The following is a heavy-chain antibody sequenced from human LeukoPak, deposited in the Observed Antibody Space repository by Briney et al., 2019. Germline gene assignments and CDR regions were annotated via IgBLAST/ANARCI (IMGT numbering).Heavy chain of an antibody. V-gene: IGHV5-51*01. CDR2: IYPGDFDA. J-gene: IGHJ5*02. D-gene: IGHD6-6*01. Sequence: GESLKISCKGSGYRFTSYWIGWVRQRPGKGLEGMAIIYPGDFDARYSPSFQGHVTISVDNSISTAHLQWSSLKASDTAMYFCVRQEFEHSRLPHRVDPWGKEPLVIV. CDR1: GYRFTSYW. CDR3: VRQEFEHSRLPHRVDP.